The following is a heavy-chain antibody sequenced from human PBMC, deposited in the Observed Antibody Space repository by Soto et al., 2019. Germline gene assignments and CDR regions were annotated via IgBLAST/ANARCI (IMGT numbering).Heavy chain of an antibody. CDR2: ISSSSSCK. CDR3: ASNTVDLVVVATFDP. V-gene: IGHV3-11*06. CDR1: GFTFSDYY. J-gene: IGHJ5*02. D-gene: IGHD2-15*01. Sequence: GGSLRRSCAASGFTFSDYYMSWIRQAPGKGLEWFSYISSSSSCKNYADSVKGRFTISRDNSRNSLYLQMNSLRAEDTAVYYCASNTVDLVVVATFDPWAQGTMVTFSS.